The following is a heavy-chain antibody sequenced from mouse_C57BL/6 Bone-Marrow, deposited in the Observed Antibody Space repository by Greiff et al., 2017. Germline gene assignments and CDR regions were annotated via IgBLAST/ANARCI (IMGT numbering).Heavy chain of an antibody. CDR2: GQGLEWIG. V-gene: IGHV1-87*01. Sequence: VQRVESGPELARPWASVKISCQAFYTFSRRVHFAIRDTNYWLQWVKQRPGQGLEWIGAIYPGNGDTSYNQKFKGKATLTADKSSSTAYMQLSSLTSEDAAVDYCAWGLANWDGFYYFDYWGQGTTLTVSS. J-gene: IGHJ2*01. CDR1: YTFSRRVH. D-gene: IGHD4-1*01. CDR3: SEDAAVDYCAWGLANWDGFYYFDY.